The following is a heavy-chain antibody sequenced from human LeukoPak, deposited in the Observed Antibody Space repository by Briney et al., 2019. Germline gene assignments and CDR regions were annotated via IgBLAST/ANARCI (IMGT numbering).Heavy chain of an antibody. J-gene: IGHJ4*02. Sequence: RTSETLSLTCTVAGGSISSGEYYWGWIREPPGKGLEWIGSIYYSGSTYYNPSLKSRVTISLDTSKNQFSLKLSSVTAADTAVYYCATYSSGWYPFDYWGQGTLVTVSS. D-gene: IGHD6-19*01. CDR2: IYYSGST. V-gene: IGHV4-39*07. CDR1: GGSISSGEYY. CDR3: ATYSSGWYPFDY.